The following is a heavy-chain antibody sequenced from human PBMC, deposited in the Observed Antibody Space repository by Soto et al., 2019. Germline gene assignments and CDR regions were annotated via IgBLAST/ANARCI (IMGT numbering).Heavy chain of an antibody. J-gene: IGHJ4*02. CDR1: GFTFNNYA. CDR3: AKVDTAMVIFDY. Sequence: GSLRLSCAASGFTFNNYAISWVRQAPGKGLEWVCAFGGSGGGSFYADSVKGRFTISRDNSKNTLYLQMSSLRADDTAVYYCAKVDTAMVIFDYWGQGTLVTVSS. D-gene: IGHD5-18*01. CDR2: FGGSGGGS. V-gene: IGHV3-23*01.